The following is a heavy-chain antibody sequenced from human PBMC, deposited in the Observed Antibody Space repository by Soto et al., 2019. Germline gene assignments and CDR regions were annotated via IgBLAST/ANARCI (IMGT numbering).Heavy chain of an antibody. J-gene: IGHJ4*01. CDR2: LSGSGSGS. CDR1: GFTFSRYA. CDR3: AKAPISLDGSGYYFASFDY. D-gene: IGHD3-22*01. V-gene: IGHV3-23*01. Sequence: ESGGALVQLGGSLRLSCAASGFTFSRYAMNWVRQAPGKGLEWVSTLSGSGSGSYYPDSLRGRFTISRDNSKNTLYQQMNNLRAEDTAVYYCAKAPISLDGSGYYFASFDYWGHGTRVTVSS.